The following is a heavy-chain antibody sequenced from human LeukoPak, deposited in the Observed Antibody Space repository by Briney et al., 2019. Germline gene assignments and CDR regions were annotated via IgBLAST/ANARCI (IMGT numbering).Heavy chain of an antibody. CDR1: GFTFSSYS. CDR3: ARDRTLIGLSTAFL. Sequence: GGSLRLSCAASGFTFSSYSMNWVRQAPGKGLEWVSSISSSSSYIYYADSVKGRFTISRDNAKNSLYLQMNSLRAEDTAVYYCARDRTLIGLSTAFLWGQGTLVTVSS. J-gene: IGHJ4*02. V-gene: IGHV3-21*01. D-gene: IGHD3-3*01. CDR2: ISSSSSYI.